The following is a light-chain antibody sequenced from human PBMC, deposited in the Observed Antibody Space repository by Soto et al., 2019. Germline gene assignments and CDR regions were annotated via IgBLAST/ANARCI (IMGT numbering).Light chain of an antibody. Sequence: QSALTQPASVSGSPRQSITISCTGTSSDVGGYNYVSWYQQHPGKAPKLMIYDVSNRPSGVSNRFSGSKSGNTASLTISGLQAEDEADYYCSSYTSSSTLEGFGTGTKVTVL. J-gene: IGLJ1*01. V-gene: IGLV2-14*01. CDR3: SSYTSSSTLEG. CDR1: SSDVGGYNY. CDR2: DVS.